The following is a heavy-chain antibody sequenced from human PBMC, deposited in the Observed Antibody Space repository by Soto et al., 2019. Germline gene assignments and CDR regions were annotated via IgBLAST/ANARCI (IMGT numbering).Heavy chain of an antibody. J-gene: IGHJ4*02. Sequence: PGESLKISCEGSGYSFTNYWIAWVRQMPGKGLEWMGIIYPGDSDTRYSPSFQGQVTISVDKSITTASLQWSSLKASDTAMYYCARIPFAATGFYFDYWAQGTLVTVSS. CDR1: GYSFTNYW. V-gene: IGHV5-51*01. CDR3: ARIPFAATGFYFDY. D-gene: IGHD6-13*01. CDR2: IYPGDSDT.